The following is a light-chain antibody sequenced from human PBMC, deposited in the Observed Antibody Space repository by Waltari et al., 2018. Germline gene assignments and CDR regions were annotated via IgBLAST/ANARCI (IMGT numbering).Light chain of an antibody. CDR1: HSVSRA. CDR2: GAS. V-gene: IGKV3-20*01. CDR3: QHYVSLPVT. J-gene: IGKJ1*01. Sequence: EFVLTQSPGTLSLSPGERATLSGRASHSVSRALAWYQQNPGRASRRLIYGASNRATGIPDRFSGSGSGTDFSLIISRLEPEDFAVYYCQHYVSLPVTFGQGTKVEIK.